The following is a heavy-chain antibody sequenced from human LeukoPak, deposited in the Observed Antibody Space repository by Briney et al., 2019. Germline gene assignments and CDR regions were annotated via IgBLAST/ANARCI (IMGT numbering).Heavy chain of an antibody. Sequence: ASVKVSCKASGYTFTSYGISWVRQAPGQGLEWMGWISAYNGNTNYAQKLQGRVTMTTDTSTSTAYMELRSLRSDDTAVYYCAGEYCSGGNCYSGYWGQGTLVTVSS. J-gene: IGHJ4*02. D-gene: IGHD2-15*01. CDR2: ISAYNGNT. CDR3: AGEYCSGGNCYSGY. CDR1: GYTFTSYG. V-gene: IGHV1-18*01.